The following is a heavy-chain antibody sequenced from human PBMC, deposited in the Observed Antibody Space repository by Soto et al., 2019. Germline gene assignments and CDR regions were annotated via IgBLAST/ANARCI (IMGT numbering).Heavy chain of an antibody. D-gene: IGHD3-10*01. V-gene: IGHV4-31*03. CDR3: AKDSGGIPTFDF. J-gene: IGHJ4*02. Sequence: QVQLQESGPGLVKPSQTLSLTCTVSGGSISSGGYSWSWLRQHPGKGLEWIGYIYYSGSTYYNPSLKSRVTISADTSKNQFSLKLSSETAADTAVYYCAKDSGGIPTFDFWGQGTLVTVSS. CDR1: GGSISSGGYS. CDR2: IYYSGST.